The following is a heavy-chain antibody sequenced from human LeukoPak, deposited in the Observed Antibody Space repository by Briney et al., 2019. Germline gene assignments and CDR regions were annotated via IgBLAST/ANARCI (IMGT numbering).Heavy chain of an antibody. V-gene: IGHV4-59*01. CDR3: ARDVDYDFWSGDAFDI. D-gene: IGHD3-3*01. J-gene: IGHJ3*02. CDR1: GGSISSYY. Sequence: SETLSLTCTVSGGSISSYYWSWLRQPPGKGLEWIGYIYYSGSTNYNPSLKSRVTISVGTSKNQFSLKLSSVTAADTAVYYCARDVDYDFWSGDAFDIWGQGTMVTVSS. CDR2: IYYSGST.